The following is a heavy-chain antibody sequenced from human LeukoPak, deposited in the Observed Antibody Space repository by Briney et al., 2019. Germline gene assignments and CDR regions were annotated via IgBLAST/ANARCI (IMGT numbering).Heavy chain of an antibody. CDR2: ISAYNGNT. CDR3: ARAINMGQQLVQPKGYYYYYYGMDV. J-gene: IGHJ6*02. CDR1: GGTFSSYA. V-gene: IGHV1-18*01. D-gene: IGHD6-13*01. Sequence: GASVKVSCKASGGTFSSYAISWVRQAPGQGLEWMGWISAYNGNTNYAQKLQGRVTMNTDTSTSTAYMELRSLRSDDTAVYYCARAINMGQQLVQPKGYYYYYYGMDVWGQGTTVTVSS.